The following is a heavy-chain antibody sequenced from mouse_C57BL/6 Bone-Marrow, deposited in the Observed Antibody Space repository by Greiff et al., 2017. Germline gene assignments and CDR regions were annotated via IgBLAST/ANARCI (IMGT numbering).Heavy chain of an antibody. V-gene: IGHV1-58*01. J-gene: IGHJ2*01. CDR1: GYTFTSYG. D-gene: IGHD1-1*01. Sequence: VQLQQSGAELVRPGSSVKMSCKTSGYTFTSYGINWVKQRPGQGLEWIGYIYIGNGYTEYNEKFKGKATLTSDTSSLTAYMQLSSLTSEGSASYFCARTWPYYYGSSPFDYWGQGNTLTVSS. CDR2: IYIGNGYT. CDR3: ARTWPYYYGSSPFDY.